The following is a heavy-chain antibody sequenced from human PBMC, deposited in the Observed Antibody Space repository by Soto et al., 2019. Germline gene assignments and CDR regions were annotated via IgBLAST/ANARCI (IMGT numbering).Heavy chain of an antibody. CDR1: GFSIINNNW. V-gene: IGHV4-4*02. D-gene: IGHD6-13*01. Sequence: PSETLSLSCAVSGFSIINNNWWTSVRQPPGKGLEWVGDIYHTGITNYSPSLKSRVTISVDNSKNQFSLRLTSVTAADTAVYYCARFSSSGLYYYFGMDVWGQGTTVTVSS. CDR3: ARFSSSGLYYYFGMDV. J-gene: IGHJ6*02. CDR2: IYHTGIT.